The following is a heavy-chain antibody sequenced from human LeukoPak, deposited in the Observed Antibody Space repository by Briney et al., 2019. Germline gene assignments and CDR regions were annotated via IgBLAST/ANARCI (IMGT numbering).Heavy chain of an antibody. CDR1: GFTFSSYG. CDR3: ARGGYQLLWY. D-gene: IGHD2-2*01. J-gene: IGHJ4*02. V-gene: IGHV3-30*03. Sequence: GGSLRLSCAASGFTFSSYGMPWVRQAPGKGLEWVAVISYDGSNKYYADSVKGRFTISRDNSKNTLYLQMNSLRAEDTAVYYCARGGYQLLWYWGQGTLVTVSS. CDR2: ISYDGSNK.